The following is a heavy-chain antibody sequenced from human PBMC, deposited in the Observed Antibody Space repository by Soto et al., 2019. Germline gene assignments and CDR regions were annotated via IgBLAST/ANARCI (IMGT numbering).Heavy chain of an antibody. D-gene: IGHD4-17*01. CDR1: GFTFSSYG. V-gene: IGHV3-33*01. J-gene: IGHJ4*02. Sequence: GGSLRLSCAASGFTFSSYGMHWVRQAPGKGLEWVAVIWYDGSNKYYADSVKGRFTISRDNSKNTLYLQMNSLRAEDTAVYYCARDGTQDYGDYLDYWGQGTLVTVSS. CDR2: IWYDGSNK. CDR3: ARDGTQDYGDYLDY.